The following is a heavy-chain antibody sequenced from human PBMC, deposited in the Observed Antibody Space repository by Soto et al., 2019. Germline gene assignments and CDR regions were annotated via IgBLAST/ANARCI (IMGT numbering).Heavy chain of an antibody. CDR2: IIPIFGTA. J-gene: IGHJ4*01. Sequence: QVQLVQSGAEVKKPGSSVKVSCKASGGTFSSYAISWVRQARGQGLEWMGGIIPIFGTANYAQKFQGRVTITADESTSTAYMELSSLRSEDTAVYCCASPSVGYDSSGGPFAYLGQGTLVTVSS. D-gene: IGHD3-22*01. CDR1: GGTFSSYA. V-gene: IGHV1-69*01. CDR3: ASPSVGYDSSGGPFAY.